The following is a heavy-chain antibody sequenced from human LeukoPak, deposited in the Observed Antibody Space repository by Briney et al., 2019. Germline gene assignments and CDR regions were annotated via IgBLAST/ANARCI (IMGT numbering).Heavy chain of an antibody. Sequence: GGSLRLSCAASGFTFSSYSMNWVRQAPGKGLEWVSSISGSSSYINYADSVKGRFTISRDNAQNSLFLRLNSLRAEDTAVYYCARDPGGDTAMVDYFDYWGQGTLVTVSS. J-gene: IGHJ4*02. CDR2: ISGSSSYI. D-gene: IGHD5-18*01. V-gene: IGHV3-21*01. CDR1: GFTFSSYS. CDR3: ARDPGGDTAMVDYFDY.